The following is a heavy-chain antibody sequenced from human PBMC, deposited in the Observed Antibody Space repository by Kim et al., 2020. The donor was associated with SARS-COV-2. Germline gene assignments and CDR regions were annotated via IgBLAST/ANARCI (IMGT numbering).Heavy chain of an antibody. CDR2: IIPIFGTP. J-gene: IGHJ5*02. V-gene: IGHV1-69*13. CDR1: GGTFSSYA. D-gene: IGHD3-10*01. CDR3: ARDHDYYGSGSTRWFDP. Sequence: SVKVSCKASGGTFSSYAISWVRQAPGQGLEWMGGIIPIFGTPNYAQKFQGRVTITADESTSTAYMELSSLRSEDTAVYYCARDHDYYGSGSTRWFDPWGQGTLVTVSS.